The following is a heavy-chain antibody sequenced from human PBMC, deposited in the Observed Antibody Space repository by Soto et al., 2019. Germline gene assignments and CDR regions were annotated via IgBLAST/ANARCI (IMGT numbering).Heavy chain of an antibody. Sequence: QITLKESGPTLVKPTQTLTLTCTFSGFSLSTSGVGVGWIRQPPGKALEWLALIYWNDDKRYSPSLKSRLTLTKDASKNQVVLTMTNMDPVDPATYYCAHSTYYYGSGSYYPNDYYYYYMDVWGKGTTVTVSS. V-gene: IGHV2-5*01. CDR3: AHSTYYYGSGSYYPNDYYYYYMDV. CDR2: IYWNDDK. J-gene: IGHJ6*03. D-gene: IGHD3-10*01. CDR1: GFSLSTSGVG.